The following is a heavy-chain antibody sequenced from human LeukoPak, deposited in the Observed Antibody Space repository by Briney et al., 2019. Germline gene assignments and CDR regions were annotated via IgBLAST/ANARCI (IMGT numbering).Heavy chain of an antibody. CDR2: ISGSGDTT. D-gene: IGHD1-26*01. CDR1: GFTFSSCV. Sequence: GGSLRLSCAASGFTFSSCVMSWVRQAPGKGLEWVSAISGSGDTTYYAESVRGRFTISRDTSKNTLYLQMNSLRVEDTAVYYCVKDRVGTWEPIDYWGQGTLVTVSS. CDR3: VKDRVGTWEPIDY. J-gene: IGHJ4*02. V-gene: IGHV3-23*01.